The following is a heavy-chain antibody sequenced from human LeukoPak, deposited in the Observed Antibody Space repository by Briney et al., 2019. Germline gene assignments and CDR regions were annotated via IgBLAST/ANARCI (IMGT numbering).Heavy chain of an antibody. V-gene: IGHV5-51*01. CDR1: GSRFTSYW. J-gene: IGHJ4*02. Sequence: GASLKISFKGSGSRFTSYWIGWVRQMPGKGLEWVGIIYPADSDTRYSPSFQGQVHISADKSISPAYLQWSSLKASDTAMYYCARLKKPDGSGSYSQYWGQGTLVTVSS. CDR3: ARLKKPDGSGSYSQY. D-gene: IGHD3-10*01. CDR2: IYPADSDT.